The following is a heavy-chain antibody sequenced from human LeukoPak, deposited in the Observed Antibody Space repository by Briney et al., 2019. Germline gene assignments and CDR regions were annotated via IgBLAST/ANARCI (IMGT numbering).Heavy chain of an antibody. CDR3: ARGDYDSSGYHLFDY. V-gene: IGHV4-59*01. Sequence: SETLSLTCTVSGGSISSYYWSWIRQPPGKGLEWIGYIYYSGSTNYNPSLKSRVTISVDTSKNQFSLKLSSVTAADTAVYYRARGDYDSSGYHLFDYWGQGTLVTVSS. D-gene: IGHD3-22*01. J-gene: IGHJ4*02. CDR2: IYYSGST. CDR1: GGSISSYY.